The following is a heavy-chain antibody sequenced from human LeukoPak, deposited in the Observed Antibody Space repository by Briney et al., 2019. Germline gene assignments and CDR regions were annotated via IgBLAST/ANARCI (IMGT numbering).Heavy chain of an antibody. Sequence: GGSLRLSCAAPGFTFSSSSMSWVRQALGKGLEWVSSISSRSDYIYYADSVRGRFTISRDNAKNSLYLQMNSLRAEDTAVYYCAKGPKQLLVRRSVWSYMDVWGKGTTVTIS. CDR3: AKGPKQLLVRRSVWSYMDV. CDR1: GFTFSSSS. J-gene: IGHJ6*03. CDR2: ISSRSDYI. D-gene: IGHD5/OR15-5a*01. V-gene: IGHV3-21*06.